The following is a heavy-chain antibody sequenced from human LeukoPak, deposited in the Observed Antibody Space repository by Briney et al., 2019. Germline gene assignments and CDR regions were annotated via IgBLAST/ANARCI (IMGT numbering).Heavy chain of an antibody. CDR2: ITGSGSNT. Sequence: GGSLRLSCTASEFSFSSFAMSWVRQAPGKGLEWVSAITGSGSNTYYADSVKGRFTISRDNSKNTLYLQMNSLKIEDTGVYYCTTDSPLYSGNYHEVPWGQGTLVTVSS. V-gene: IGHV3-23*01. CDR1: EFSFSSFA. J-gene: IGHJ5*02. D-gene: IGHD1-26*01. CDR3: TTDSPLYSGNYHEVP.